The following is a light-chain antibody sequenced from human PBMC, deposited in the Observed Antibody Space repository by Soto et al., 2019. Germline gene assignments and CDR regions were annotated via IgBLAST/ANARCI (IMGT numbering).Light chain of an antibody. Sequence: QSALTHPPSASGTPGQRVTISCSGSSSNIGSNTVNWYQQLPGTAPKLLIYSNNQRPSGVPDRFSGSKSGTSASLAISGLQSEDEADYYCAAWDDSLNGYVFGTGTKV. CDR1: SSNIGSNT. CDR3: AAWDDSLNGYV. V-gene: IGLV1-44*01. J-gene: IGLJ1*01. CDR2: SNN.